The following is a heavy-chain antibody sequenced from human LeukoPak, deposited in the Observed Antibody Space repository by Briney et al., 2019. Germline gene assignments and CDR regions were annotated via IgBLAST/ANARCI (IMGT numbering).Heavy chain of an antibody. CDR2: ISYDGSNK. Sequence: GGSLRLSCAASGFTFSSYGMHWVRQAPGKGLEWVAVISYDGSNKYYADSVKGRFTISRDNSKNTLYLQMNSLRAEDTAVYYCAKDLRYFDWLECYFDYWGQGTLVTVSS. CDR3: AKDLRYFDWLECYFDY. CDR1: GFTFSSYG. V-gene: IGHV3-30*18. J-gene: IGHJ4*02. D-gene: IGHD3-9*01.